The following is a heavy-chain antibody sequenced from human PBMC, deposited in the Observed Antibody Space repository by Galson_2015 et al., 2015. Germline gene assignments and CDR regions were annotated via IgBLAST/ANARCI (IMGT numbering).Heavy chain of an antibody. Sequence: SLRLSCAASGFTFSDYYMSWIRQAPGKGLEWVSYISSSGSTIYYADSVKGRFTISRDNSKNTLYLQMNSLRAEDTAVYYCARDRARIVGATDAFDIWGQGTMVTVSS. J-gene: IGHJ3*02. CDR2: ISSSGSTI. CDR1: GFTFSDYY. V-gene: IGHV3-11*04. D-gene: IGHD1-26*01. CDR3: ARDRARIVGATDAFDI.